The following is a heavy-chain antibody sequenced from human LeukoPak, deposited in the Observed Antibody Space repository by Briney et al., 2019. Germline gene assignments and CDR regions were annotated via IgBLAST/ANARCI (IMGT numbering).Heavy chain of an antibody. V-gene: IGHV3-21*01. D-gene: IGHD3-3*01. Sequence: PGGSLRLSCAASGFTFSSYAMSWVRQAPGKGLEWVSSISSSSSYIYYADSVKGRFTISRDNAKNSLYLQMNSLRAEDTAVYYCARSLEAVDDAFDIWGQGTMVTVSS. CDR3: ARSLEAVDDAFDI. J-gene: IGHJ3*02. CDR2: ISSSSSYI. CDR1: GFTFSSYA.